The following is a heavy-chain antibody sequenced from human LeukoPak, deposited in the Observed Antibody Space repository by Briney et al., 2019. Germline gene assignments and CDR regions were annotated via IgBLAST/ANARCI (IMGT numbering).Heavy chain of an antibody. V-gene: IGHV1-46*01. CDR1: GYTFTSYG. J-gene: IGHJ5*02. D-gene: IGHD1-1*01. CDR2: INPSGGST. CDR3: ARDQRWNEVDWFDP. Sequence: GASVKVSCKASGYTFTSYGISWVRQAPGQGLEWMGIINPSGGSTSYAQKFQGRVTMTRDTSTSTVYMELSSLRSEDTAVYYCARDQRWNEVDWFDPWGQGTLVTVSS.